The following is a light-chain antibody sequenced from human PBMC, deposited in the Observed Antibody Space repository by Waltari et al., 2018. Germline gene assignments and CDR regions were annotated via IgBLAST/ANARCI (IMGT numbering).Light chain of an antibody. Sequence: DTLMTQSPSSLSASVGGSATITCRASQAISTNVTWYQQTPGMAPKLLIFSSSTLHRGVSSRFSGSGSGTEFTLTISNLQPDDFATYYCQQSYSAPLAFGGGTKLDI. J-gene: IGKJ4*01. V-gene: IGKV1-39*01. CDR2: SSS. CDR3: QQSYSAPLA. CDR1: QAISTN.